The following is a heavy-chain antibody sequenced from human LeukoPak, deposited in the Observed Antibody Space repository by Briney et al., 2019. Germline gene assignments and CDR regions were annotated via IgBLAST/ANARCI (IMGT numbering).Heavy chain of an antibody. D-gene: IGHD4-11*01. CDR1: GFTFSSYW. J-gene: IGHJ6*02. CDR2: IKQDGTEK. CDR3: ARSPTYYYGMDV. V-gene: IGHV3-7*01. Sequence: GGSLRLSCAASGFTFSSYWMSWVRQAPGRGLEWVANIKQDGTEKYYVDSVKGRFTISRDNAKNSLYLQMNSLRADDTAVYYCARSPTYYYGMDVWGQGTTVTVSS.